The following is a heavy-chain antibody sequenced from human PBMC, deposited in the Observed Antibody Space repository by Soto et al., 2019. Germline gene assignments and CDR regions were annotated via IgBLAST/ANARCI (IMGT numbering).Heavy chain of an antibody. CDR3: ARARGEQQLPRGRFDY. CDR2: IIPIFGTA. V-gene: IGHV1-69*13. Sequence: ASVKVSCKASGGTFSSYAISWVRQAPGQGLEWMGGIIPIFGTANYAQKFQGRVTITADESTSTAYMELSSLRSEDTAVYYCARARGEQQLPRGRFDYWGQGTLVTVSS. CDR1: GGTFSSYA. J-gene: IGHJ4*02. D-gene: IGHD6-13*01.